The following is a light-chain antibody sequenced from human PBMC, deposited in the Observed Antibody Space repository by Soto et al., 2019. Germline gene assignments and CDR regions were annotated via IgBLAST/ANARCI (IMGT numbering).Light chain of an antibody. CDR3: QQRSNWPLT. CDR2: DAS. J-gene: IGKJ4*01. CDR1: QSVSSY. V-gene: IGKV3-11*01. Sequence: EIVLTQSPATLSLSPGGRATLSCRASQSVSSYLAWYQQKPGQAPRLLIYDASNRATGIPARFSGSGSGTDFTLTISSLEPEDFAVYYCQQRSNWPLTFGGGTKVDTK.